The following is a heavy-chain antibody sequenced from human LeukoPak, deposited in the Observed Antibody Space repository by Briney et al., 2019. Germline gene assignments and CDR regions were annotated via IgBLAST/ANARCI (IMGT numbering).Heavy chain of an antibody. CDR3: ASFHDYGDYDIDY. V-gene: IGHV4-59*12. CDR2: IYYSGST. CDR1: GGSISSYY. J-gene: IGHJ4*02. D-gene: IGHD4-17*01. Sequence: PSETLSLTCTVSGGSISSYYWSWIRQPPGKGLEWIGYIYYSGSTNYNPSLKSRVTISVDTSKNQFSLKLSSVTAADTAVYYCASFHDYGDYDIDYWGQGTLVTVSS.